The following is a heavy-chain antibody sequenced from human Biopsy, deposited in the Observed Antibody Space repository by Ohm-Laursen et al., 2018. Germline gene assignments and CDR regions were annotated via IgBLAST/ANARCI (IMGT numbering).Heavy chain of an antibody. V-gene: IGHV4-38-2*01. J-gene: IGHJ4*02. Sequence: GTMSLTCAVSGYSISSDYRWGWIRQAPGKTLEWLGNIFKDGNTHYNPSLRSRLIISIDTSKNQFSLMMTSVSGADTAVYFCARVGSGWAPFDKWGPGTLVTVSS. CDR1: GYSISSDYR. CDR3: ARVGSGWAPFDK. CDR2: IFKDGNT. D-gene: IGHD6-19*01.